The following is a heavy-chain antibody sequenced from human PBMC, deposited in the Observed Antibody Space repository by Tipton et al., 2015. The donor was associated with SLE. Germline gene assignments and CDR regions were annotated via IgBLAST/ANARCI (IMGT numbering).Heavy chain of an antibody. Sequence: TLSLTCTVSGGSMTGYYWNWIRQSPGKGLEWIGYIYYAGSINYNPSLMGRVTISVDTSKNQFSLNLRTVTTADTAFCYCARTPGSWGSAVWLDSWGRGILVTVSS. J-gene: IGHJ5*01. CDR3: ARTPGSWGSAVWLDS. CDR2: IYYAGSI. V-gene: IGHV4-59*01. CDR1: GGSMTGYY. D-gene: IGHD3-10*01.